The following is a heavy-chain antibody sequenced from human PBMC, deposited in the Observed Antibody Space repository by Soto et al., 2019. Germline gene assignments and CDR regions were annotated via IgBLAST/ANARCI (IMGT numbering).Heavy chain of an antibody. J-gene: IGHJ5*02. CDR3: ARHASGLLAVAVGWFDP. V-gene: IGHV4-39*01. CDR2: IYYSGST. Sequence: QLQLQESGPGLVKPSETLSLTCTVSGGSISSSSYYWGWIRQPPGKGLEWIGSIYYSGSTYYNPSLKSRVTISVDTSKNQFSLKLSSVTAADTAVYYCARHASGLLAVAVGWFDPWGQGTLVTVSS. D-gene: IGHD2-15*01. CDR1: GGSISSSSYY.